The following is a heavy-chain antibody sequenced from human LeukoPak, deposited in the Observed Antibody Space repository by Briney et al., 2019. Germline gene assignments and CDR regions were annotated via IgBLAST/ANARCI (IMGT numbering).Heavy chain of an antibody. CDR3: AREVLGIGTWGYMDV. D-gene: IGHD3-16*01. CDR1: GFTFSSYR. J-gene: IGHJ6*03. CDR2: ISSSSSTI. V-gene: IGHV3-48*01. Sequence: GGSLRLSCAASGFTFSSYRMNWVRQAPGKGLEWVSYISSSSSTIYYADSVKGRFTISRDNAKNSLYLQMNSLRAEDTAVYYCAREVLGIGTWGYMDVWGKGTTVTISS.